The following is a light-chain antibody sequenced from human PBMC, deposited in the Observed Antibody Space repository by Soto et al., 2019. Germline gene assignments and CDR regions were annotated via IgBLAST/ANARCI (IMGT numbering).Light chain of an antibody. Sequence: EIVMTQSPATLSVSPGERATLSCRASQSVSINLAWFQQKPGQAPRLLIYGASTRATGIPARFSGSGSGTEFTLTISSLQSEDFAVYYCQQYFNWPPLTFGGGTKVDNK. J-gene: IGKJ4*01. V-gene: IGKV3-15*01. CDR3: QQYFNWPPLT. CDR2: GAS. CDR1: QSVSIN.